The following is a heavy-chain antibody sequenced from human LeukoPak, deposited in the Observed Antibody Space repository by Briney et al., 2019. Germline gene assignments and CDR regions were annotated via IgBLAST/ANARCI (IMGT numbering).Heavy chain of an antibody. V-gene: IGHV4-61*02. Sequence: SQTLSLTCTVSGASHSSGSYYWSWIRQPAGKGLEWIGRIYPSGSTNYNPSLKSRVTISVDTSKNQFSLKLSSVTAADTAVYYCARHRFRTRYCSSTSCYSWFDPWGQGTLVTVSS. CDR3: ARHRFRTRYCSSTSCYSWFDP. CDR2: IYPSGST. J-gene: IGHJ5*02. D-gene: IGHD2-2*01. CDR1: GASHSSGSYY.